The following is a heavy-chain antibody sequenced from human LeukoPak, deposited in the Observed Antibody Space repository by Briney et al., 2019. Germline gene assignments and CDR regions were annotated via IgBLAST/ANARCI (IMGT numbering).Heavy chain of an antibody. CDR1: GGSISGYY. D-gene: IGHD1-1*01. J-gene: IGHJ4*02. V-gene: IGHV4-59*01. CDR2: IYYSGST. CDR3: ARVGDWNDLVY. Sequence: KPSETLSLTCTVSGGSISGYYWSWIRQPPGKGLEWIGYIYYSGSTNYNPSLKSRLTILVDTSKNQFSLQLSSVTAVDTAVYYCARVGDWNDLVYWGQGTLVTVSS.